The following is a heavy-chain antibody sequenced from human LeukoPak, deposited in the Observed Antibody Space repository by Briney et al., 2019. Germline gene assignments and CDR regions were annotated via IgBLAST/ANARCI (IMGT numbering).Heavy chain of an antibody. CDR2: ISAYNGNT. CDR1: GYTFTSYG. V-gene: IGHV1-18*01. J-gene: IGHJ6*02. Sequence: ASVTVSCTASGYTFTSYGISWVRQAPGQGLEWMGWISAYNGNTNYAQKLQGRVTMTKDTSTSTGYMELRSLRSDDAAVYYCARDEAITMVRGVIKYYYYGMDVWGQGTTVTVSS. CDR3: ARDEAITMVRGVIKYYYYGMDV. D-gene: IGHD3-10*01.